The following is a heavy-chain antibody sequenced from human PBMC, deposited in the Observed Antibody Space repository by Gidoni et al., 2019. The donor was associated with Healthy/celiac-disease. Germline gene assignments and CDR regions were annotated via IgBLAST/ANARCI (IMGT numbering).Heavy chain of an antibody. V-gene: IGHV3-74*01. CDR3: TRDLGPKGY. J-gene: IGHJ4*02. Sequence: EVQLVESGGGLVQPGVSLRLSCAASGFILSSYWMHWVRQAPGKGLVWVSRINSDGSTTNYADSVKGRFTISRDNAKNTLYLQRNSLRAEDTAVYYCTRDLGPKGYWGQGTLVTVSS. CDR2: INSDGSTT. CDR1: GFILSSYW.